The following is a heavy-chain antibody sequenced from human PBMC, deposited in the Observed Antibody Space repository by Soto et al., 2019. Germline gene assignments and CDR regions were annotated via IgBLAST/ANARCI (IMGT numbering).Heavy chain of an antibody. CDR2: LNTYGNT. J-gene: IGHJ5*02. CDR3: ARDGDDSWFDP. D-gene: IGHD5-12*01. CDR1: GGSISSYR. V-gene: IGHV4-4*07. Sequence: SETLSLTCTVSGGSISSYRWSWIRQPAGKGLEWIGRLNTYGNTHYNPSLKSRVTVSVDTSKNQFSLKLSSVTAADTAVYYCARDGDDSWFDPWGQGTLVTVSS.